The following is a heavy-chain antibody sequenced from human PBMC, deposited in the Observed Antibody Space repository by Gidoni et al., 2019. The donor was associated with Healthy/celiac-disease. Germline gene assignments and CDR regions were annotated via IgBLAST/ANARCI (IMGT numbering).Heavy chain of an antibody. CDR1: GFTLSTSGLC. CDR3: ARYYDRSGHYPTIPFDY. Sequence: QVTLRESGPALVKPTQTLTLTCTFTGFTLSTSGLCVSWIRQPPGKALEWLALSNWYDDKNYSTSLKTRLTISKDTSKNQVVLTMTNMDPVDTATYYCARYYDRSGHYPTIPFDYWGQGTLVTVSS. V-gene: IGHV2-70*01. CDR2: SNWYDDK. J-gene: IGHJ4*02. D-gene: IGHD3-22*01.